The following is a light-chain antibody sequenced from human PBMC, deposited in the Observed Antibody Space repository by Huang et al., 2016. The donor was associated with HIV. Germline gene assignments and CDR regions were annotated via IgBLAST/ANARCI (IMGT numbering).Light chain of an antibody. CDR1: QSVLYSSNNKNY. CDR2: WAS. Sequence: DIVMAQSPDSLAVSLGERATINCKSSQSVLYSSNNKNYLAWYQQKSGQPPKLLIYWASTRESGVPDRFSGSGSGTDFTLTISSLQAEDVANYYCQQYYSTPLTFGGGTKVEIK. J-gene: IGKJ4*01. CDR3: QQYYSTPLT. V-gene: IGKV4-1*01.